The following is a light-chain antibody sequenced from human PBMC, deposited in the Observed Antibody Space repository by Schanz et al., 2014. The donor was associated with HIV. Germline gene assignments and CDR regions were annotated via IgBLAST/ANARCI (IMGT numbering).Light chain of an antibody. V-gene: IGLV1-40*01. J-gene: IGLJ2*01. CDR2: ANT. Sequence: QSVLTQPPSVSGAPGQRVTISCTGSRSNIGAGYDVHWYQQLPGAAPKLLIYANTNRPSGVPDRFSGSKSGTSVSLAITDLQAEDEADYYCQSYDSSHVVFGGGTKVTVL. CDR3: QSYDSSHVV. CDR1: RSNIGAGYD.